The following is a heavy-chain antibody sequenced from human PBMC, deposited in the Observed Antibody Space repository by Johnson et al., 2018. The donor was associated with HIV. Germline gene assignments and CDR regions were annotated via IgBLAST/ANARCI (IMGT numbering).Heavy chain of an antibody. CDR2: SGSGGST. Sequence: EVQLMESGGGVVQPGRSLRLACAASGFSVSSNYMSWVRQAPGKGLEWVSTISGSGGSTYYADSVKGRFTISRDNSKNTLYLQMNSLRPEDTAVYYCARDREYGLAWGWALDIWGQGTVVTVSS. CDR3: ARDREYGLAWGWALDI. V-gene: IGHV3-66*02. D-gene: IGHD6-19*01. J-gene: IGHJ3*02. CDR1: GFSVSSNY.